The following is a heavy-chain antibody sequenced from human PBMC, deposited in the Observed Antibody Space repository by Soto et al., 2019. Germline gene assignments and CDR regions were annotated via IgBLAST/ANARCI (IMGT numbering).Heavy chain of an antibody. CDR2: ISAYSGDT. CDR1: GYTFTGYG. J-gene: IGHJ4*02. CDR3: ARPSGGYGDYALSLAY. D-gene: IGHD4-17*01. Sequence: QVQLVQSGAEVKKPGASVKVSCKASGYTFTGYGISWVRQAPGQGLEWMGWISAYSGDTIYAPMLQGRLTMTTDTSTSTAFMELRSLRSNDSAVYYCARPSGGYGDYALSLAYWGQGTLVTVSS. V-gene: IGHV1-18*01.